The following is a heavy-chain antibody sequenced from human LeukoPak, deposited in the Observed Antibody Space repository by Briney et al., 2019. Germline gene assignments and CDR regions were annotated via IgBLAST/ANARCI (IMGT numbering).Heavy chain of an antibody. CDR2: INPSGGST. CDR1: GYTFTSYY. V-gene: IGHV1-46*01. J-gene: IGHJ4*02. Sequence: ASVKVSCKASGYTFTSYYMHWVRQAPGQGLEWMGIINPSGGSTCYAQKFQGRVTMTRDTSTSTVYMELSSLRSEDTAVYYCARVRYYDFWSGYFPPDYWGQGTLVTVSS. CDR3: ARVRYYDFWSGYFPPDY. D-gene: IGHD3-3*01.